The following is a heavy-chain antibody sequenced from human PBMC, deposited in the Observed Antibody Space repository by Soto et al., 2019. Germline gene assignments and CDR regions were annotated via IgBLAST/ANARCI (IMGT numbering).Heavy chain of an antibody. Sequence: SETLSLTCTVSGASISSSYWSWIRQPPGRGLEWIGYIYNSGSTTYNPSLKSRVTISVDTSKNQFSLKLSSVTAADTAVYYCARRYSYGHFDYWAQRTLVTVSS. CDR1: GASISSSY. CDR2: IYNSGST. D-gene: IGHD5-18*01. V-gene: IGHV4-59*08. CDR3: ARRYSYGHFDY. J-gene: IGHJ4*02.